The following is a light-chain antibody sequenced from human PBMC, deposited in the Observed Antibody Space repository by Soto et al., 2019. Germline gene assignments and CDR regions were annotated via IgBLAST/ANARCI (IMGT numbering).Light chain of an antibody. Sequence: DIQLTQSPPTLSASVGDRVTITCGASQSIRYYLAWYQQMPGKAPKLLIYGASSLQSGVPSRFRGSGSGTEFPLPLNSLQPDDFATYFCQHHNNYSLTFGQGTKVEIQ. V-gene: IGKV1-5*01. CDR2: GAS. CDR3: QHHNNYSLT. CDR1: QSIRYY. J-gene: IGKJ1*01.